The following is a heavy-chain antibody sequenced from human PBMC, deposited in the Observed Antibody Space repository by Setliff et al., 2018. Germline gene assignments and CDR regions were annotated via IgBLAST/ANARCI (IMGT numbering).Heavy chain of an antibody. V-gene: IGHV4-30-4*08. J-gene: IGHJ4*02. CDR1: GGSISSGDYY. D-gene: IGHD3-22*01. Sequence: PSETLSLTCTVSGGSISSGDYYWSWIRQPPGKGREWIGYIYDSGSTYYNPSRKSRVTISVDTSNNQFSLKRSSVAAADTAVYYCARLWISYESNTYFYPKYFEFCGQGTLVTVS. CDR3: ARLWISYESNTYFYPKYFEF. CDR2: IYDSGST.